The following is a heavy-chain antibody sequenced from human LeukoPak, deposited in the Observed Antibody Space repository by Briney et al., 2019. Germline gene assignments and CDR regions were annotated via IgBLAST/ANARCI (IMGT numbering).Heavy chain of an antibody. D-gene: IGHD6-13*01. CDR1: GFTFTSFY. V-gene: IGHV1-46*01. J-gene: IGHJ4*02. Sequence: GASVKVSCKASGFTFTSFYMHWVRQAPGQGLEWMGIINPSGHTTDYAQKFQGRVTMTRDTPTSTVYMELSSLRSDDTAVYYCARDGIAAAGPYYFDYWGQGTLVTVSS. CDR2: INPSGHTT. CDR3: ARDGIAAAGPYYFDY.